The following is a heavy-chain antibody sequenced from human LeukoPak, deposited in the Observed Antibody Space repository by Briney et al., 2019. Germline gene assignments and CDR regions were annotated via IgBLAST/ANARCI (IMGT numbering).Heavy chain of an antibody. V-gene: IGHV3-49*04. Sequence: GGSLRLSCSASGFTFGDYAISWVRQAPGKGLDWASFIRSKGYSGTTQYAASVKGRFTISRDDSKSIAYLQMNSLKTEDTAVYYCARGSPGDSWSGYYMDVWGKGTTVTVSS. D-gene: IGHD3-3*01. CDR1: GFTFGDYA. CDR3: ARGSPGDSWSGYYMDV. CDR2: IRSKGYSGTT. J-gene: IGHJ6*03.